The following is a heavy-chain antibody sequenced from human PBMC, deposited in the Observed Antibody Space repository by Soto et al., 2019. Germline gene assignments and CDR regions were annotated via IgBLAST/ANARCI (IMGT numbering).Heavy chain of an antibody. CDR3: ANGRIVSPGHEHCEYAY. Sequence: GGSLRLSCAASGFTFSNYAMHWVRQAPGKGLEWVTVISYDGNIKHYADSVKGRFTVSRDDSKNTLYLQMNSLKSEDTAVYYCANGRIVSPGHEHCEYAYWGQGTPVTVSS. J-gene: IGHJ4*02. CDR1: GFTFSNYA. V-gene: IGHV3-30-3*01. D-gene: IGHD2-2*01. CDR2: ISYDGNIK.